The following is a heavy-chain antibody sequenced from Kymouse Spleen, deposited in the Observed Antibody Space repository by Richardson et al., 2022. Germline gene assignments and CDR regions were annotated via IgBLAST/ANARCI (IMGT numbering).Heavy chain of an antibody. CDR1: GDSVSSNSAA. V-gene: IGHV6-1*01. J-gene: IGHJ4*02. CDR3: AAQHYDILTGYYTPFDY. CDR2: TYYRSKWYN. D-gene: IGHD3-9*01. Sequence: QVQLQQSGPGLVKPSQTLSLTCAISGDSVSSNSAAWNWIRQSPSRGLEWLGRTYYRSKWYNDYAVSVKSRITINPDTSKNQFSLQLNSVTPEDTAVYYCAAQHYDILTGYYTPFDYWGQGTLVTVSS.